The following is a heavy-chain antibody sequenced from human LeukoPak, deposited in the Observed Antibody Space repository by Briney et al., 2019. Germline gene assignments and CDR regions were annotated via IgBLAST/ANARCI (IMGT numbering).Heavy chain of an antibody. V-gene: IGHV1-69*13. CDR3: ARVGGDYYGSGSYHYFDY. CDR1: GGTFSSYA. J-gene: IGHJ4*02. Sequence: ASVKVSCKASGGTFSSYAISWVRQAPGQGLEWMGGIIPIFGTASYAQKFQGRVAITADESTSTAYMELSSLRSEDTAVYYCARVGGDYYGSGSYHYFDYWGQGTLVTVSS. CDR2: IIPIFGTA. D-gene: IGHD3-10*01.